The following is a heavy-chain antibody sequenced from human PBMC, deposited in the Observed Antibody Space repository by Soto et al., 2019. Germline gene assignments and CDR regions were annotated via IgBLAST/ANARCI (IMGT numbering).Heavy chain of an antibody. CDR1: VFPSTSFP. CDR3: ARRLTKTVSALGY. Sequence: GGALLVSCSPSVFPSTSFPIDWVGQAPGKGLEWVAVISENGVNKYSAESVRGRFVISRDNSKNTVELEMNSLRPEDTAIYLCARRLTKTVSALGYWGQGTLVTVSS. D-gene: IGHD2-8*01. V-gene: IGHV3-30*09. CDR2: ISENGVNK. J-gene: IGHJ4*02.